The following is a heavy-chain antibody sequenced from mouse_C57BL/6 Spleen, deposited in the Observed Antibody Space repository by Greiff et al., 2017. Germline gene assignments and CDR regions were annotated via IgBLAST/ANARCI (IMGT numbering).Heavy chain of an antibody. CDR3: TRTYSDV. CDR1: GYTFTDYE. D-gene: IGHD2-10*01. V-gene: IGHV1-15*01. CDR2: IDPETGGT. J-gene: IGHJ1*03. Sequence: VKLVESGAELVRPGASVTLSCKASGYTFTDYEMHWVKQTPVHGLEWIGAIDPETGGTAYNQKFKGKAILTADKSSSTAYMELRSLTSEDSAVYYCTRTYSDVWGTGTTVTVSS.